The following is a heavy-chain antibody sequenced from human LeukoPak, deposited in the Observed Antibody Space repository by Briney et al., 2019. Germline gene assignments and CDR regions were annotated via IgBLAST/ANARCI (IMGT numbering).Heavy chain of an antibody. V-gene: IGHV1-69*13. CDR1: GGTFSSYA. CDR2: IIPIFGTT. J-gene: IGHJ6*02. CDR3: ARSWDIVVVVAATRGGYYYYYGMDV. Sequence: SVKVSCKASGGTFSSYAISWVRQAPGQGLEWMGGIIPIFGTTNYAQKFQGRVTITADESTSTAYMELSSLRSEDTAVYYCARSWDIVVVVAATRGGYYYYYGMDVWGQGTTVTVSS. D-gene: IGHD2-15*01.